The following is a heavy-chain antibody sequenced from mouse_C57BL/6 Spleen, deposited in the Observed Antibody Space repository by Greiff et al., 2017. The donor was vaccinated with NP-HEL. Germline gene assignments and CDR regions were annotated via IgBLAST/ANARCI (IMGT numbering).Heavy chain of an antibody. Sequence: EVQLQQSGPGLVKPSQSLSLTCSVTGYSITSGYYWNWIRQFPGNKLEWMGYISYDGSNNYNPSLKNRISITRDTSKNQFFLKLNSVTTEDTATYYCARVDYGSSPFDYWGQGTTLTVSS. J-gene: IGHJ2*01. CDR1: GYSITSGYY. CDR2: ISYDGSN. D-gene: IGHD1-1*01. V-gene: IGHV3-6*01. CDR3: ARVDYGSSPFDY.